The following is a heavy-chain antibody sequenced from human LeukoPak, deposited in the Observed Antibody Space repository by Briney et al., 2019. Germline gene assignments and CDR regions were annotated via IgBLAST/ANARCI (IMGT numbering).Heavy chain of an antibody. V-gene: IGHV3-43*01. CDR1: GFTFDDYT. CDR3: AKEGIVGAFIDS. D-gene: IGHD1-26*01. Sequence: GGSLRLSCAAPGFTFDDYTMHWVRQAPGKGLEWVSLISWDGGSTYYADSVKGRFTISRDNSKNSLYLQMNSLRTEDTALYYCAKEGIVGAFIDSWGQGTLVTVSS. CDR2: ISWDGGST. J-gene: IGHJ4*02.